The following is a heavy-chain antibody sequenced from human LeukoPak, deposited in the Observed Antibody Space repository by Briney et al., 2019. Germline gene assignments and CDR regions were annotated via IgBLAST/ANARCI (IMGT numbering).Heavy chain of an antibody. V-gene: IGHV3-30*04. CDR3: ARVSRTYSRFWYFDL. D-gene: IGHD4-11*01. CDR2: ISYDGSGE. Sequence: GGSLRLSCAASGFIFSSYAMHWVRQAPGQGLELVAVISYDGSGEHYGDSGKGRFTISRDNSKNTLYLQVNSPRPEDTAVYYCARVSRTYSRFWYFDLWGRGTLLTVSS. CDR1: GFIFSSYA. J-gene: IGHJ2*01.